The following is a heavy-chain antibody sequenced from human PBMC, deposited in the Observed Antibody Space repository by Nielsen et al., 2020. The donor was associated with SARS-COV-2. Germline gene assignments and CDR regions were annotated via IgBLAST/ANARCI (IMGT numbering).Heavy chain of an antibody. V-gene: IGHV3-9*01. CDR1: GFTFDDYA. CDR2: ISWNSGSI. Sequence: GGSLRLSCAASGFTFDDYAMHWVRQAPGKGLEWVSGISWNSGSIGYADSVEGRFTISRDNAKNSLYLQMNSLRAEDTALYYCAKDTGSWFSLNFDYWGQGTLVTVSS. D-gene: IGHD6-13*01. CDR3: AKDTGSWFSLNFDY. J-gene: IGHJ4*02.